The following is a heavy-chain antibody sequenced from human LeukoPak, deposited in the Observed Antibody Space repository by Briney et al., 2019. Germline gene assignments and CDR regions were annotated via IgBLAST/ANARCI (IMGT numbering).Heavy chain of an antibody. CDR2: INTDGSNT. V-gene: IGHV3-74*01. CDR1: GFTFSNSW. CDR3: ARGTGSGWYDY. J-gene: IGHJ4*02. Sequence: GGSLRLSCAASGFTFSNSWMHWVRQAPGKGLVWVSRINTDGSNTFYADSVKGRFTISRDNAKNTLYLQMNTLRAEDTAVYFCARGTGSGWYDYWGQGILVTVSP. D-gene: IGHD6-19*01.